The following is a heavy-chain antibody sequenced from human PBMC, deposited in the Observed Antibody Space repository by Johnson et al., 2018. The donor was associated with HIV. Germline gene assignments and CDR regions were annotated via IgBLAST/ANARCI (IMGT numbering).Heavy chain of an antibody. V-gene: IGHV3-9*01. CDR1: GFKFEDYA. Sequence: VQLVESGGGLGQSGRSLKLSCAASGFKFEDYAMHWVRQVPGKGLEWVSGLSWNSGSIGYAESVKGRFTISRDNAKNSLYLQMNSLRSEDTALYYCTKDRDSSFYVPDYAFDIWGQGTMVTVSA. CDR3: TKDRDSSFYVPDYAFDI. J-gene: IGHJ3*02. D-gene: IGHD3-22*01. CDR2: LSWNSGSI.